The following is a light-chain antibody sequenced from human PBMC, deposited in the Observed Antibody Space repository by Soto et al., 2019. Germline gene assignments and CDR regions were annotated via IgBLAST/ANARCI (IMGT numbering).Light chain of an antibody. Sequence: DVHLAQSPSSLSAAVGDRVTITCRARQSINNYLNWYQQKPGEAPKLLVYAASTLQDGVPSRFSGSGSETDFTLTISRLQPEDFAVYYCQQSYSSWLTFGGGTKVEI. V-gene: IGKV1-39*01. CDR3: QQSYSSWLT. CDR1: QSINNY. CDR2: AAS. J-gene: IGKJ4*01.